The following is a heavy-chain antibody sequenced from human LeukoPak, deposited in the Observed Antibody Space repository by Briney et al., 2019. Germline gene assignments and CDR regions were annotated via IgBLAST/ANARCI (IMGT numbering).Heavy chain of an antibody. CDR1: GGSISSSNW. D-gene: IGHD3-10*01. Sequence: PSGTLSLTCAVSGGSISSSNWWSWVRQPPGKGLEWIGEIYHSGSTNYNPSLKSRVTISVDKSKNQFSLKLSSVTAADTAVYYCARGVWFGELLYDTALVNFDYWGQGTLVTVSS. V-gene: IGHV4-4*02. CDR3: ARGVWFGELLYDTALVNFDY. J-gene: IGHJ4*02. CDR2: IYHSGST.